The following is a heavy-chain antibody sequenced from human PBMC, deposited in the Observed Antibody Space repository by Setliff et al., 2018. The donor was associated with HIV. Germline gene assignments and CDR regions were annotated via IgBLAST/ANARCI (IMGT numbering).Heavy chain of an antibody. D-gene: IGHD3-3*01. CDR1: GFTFSSYA. J-gene: IGHJ3*02. CDR2: ISYDGSNK. Sequence: LRLSCAASGFTFSSYAMHWVRQAPGKGLEWVAVISYDGSNKYYADSVKGRFTISRDNSKNTLYLQMNSLRAEDTAVYYCARGRTIFGVPVPGGAFDIWGQGTMVTVSS. CDR3: ARGRTIFGVPVPGGAFDI. V-gene: IGHV3-30*04.